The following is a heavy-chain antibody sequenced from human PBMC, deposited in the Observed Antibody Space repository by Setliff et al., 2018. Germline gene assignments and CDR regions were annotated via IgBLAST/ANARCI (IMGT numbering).Heavy chain of an antibody. CDR2: ISGSGGST. J-gene: IGHJ5*01. Sequence: PGGSLRLSCAASGFTFSSYAMSWVRQAPGKGLEWVSDISGSGGSTYYADSVKGRFTISRDNSKNTLYLQMNSLRAEDTAVYYCVKVRLPNPYMRSGVESWGQGTLVTVSS. CDR1: GFTFSSYA. V-gene: IGHV3-23*01. CDR3: VKVRLPNPYMRSGVES. D-gene: IGHD1-20*01.